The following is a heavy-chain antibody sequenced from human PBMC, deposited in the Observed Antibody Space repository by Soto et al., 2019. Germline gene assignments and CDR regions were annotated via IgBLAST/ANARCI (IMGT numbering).Heavy chain of an antibody. V-gene: IGHV1-8*02. Sequence: QVQLVQSGAEVKEPGASVRVSCKASGYTFINFDISWVRQAAGQGLEWLGWMNPGSGKTGYASKFQGRVAMTRDASKGTSHLELSSLTYDDTAVYYCARMASAGTLNWFDPWGQGALVTLSS. J-gene: IGHJ5*02. CDR3: ARMASAGTLNWFDP. CDR1: GYTFINFD. D-gene: IGHD6-13*01. CDR2: MNPGSGKT.